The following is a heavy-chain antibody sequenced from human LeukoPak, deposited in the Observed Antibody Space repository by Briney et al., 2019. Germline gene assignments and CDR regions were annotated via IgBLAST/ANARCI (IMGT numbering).Heavy chain of an antibody. CDR3: AKGAPVGGTRHFDH. CDR2: ISSSSSII. Sequence: GGSLRLSCSASGFTFSGYSMNWVRQAPGRGLEWVSYISSSSSIIYYADSVKGRLTISRDNSKNTLFLQMSGLRAEDTAVYYCAKGAPVGGTRHFDHWGQGTLVTVSS. D-gene: IGHD1-26*01. V-gene: IGHV3-48*01. J-gene: IGHJ5*02. CDR1: GFTFSGYS.